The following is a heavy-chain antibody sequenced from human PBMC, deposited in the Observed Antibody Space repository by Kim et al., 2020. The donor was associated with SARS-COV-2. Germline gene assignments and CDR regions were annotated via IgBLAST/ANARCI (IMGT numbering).Heavy chain of an antibody. CDR1: GGSISSSGYY. D-gene: IGHD3-22*01. CDR2: IYYSGST. CDR3: VRLSGYYYADFDS. Sequence: SETLSLTCTVSGGSISSSGYYWGWIRQPPGKGLEWIGSIYYSGSTYYNPSLKSRITISVDTSKNQFSLKLSSVTAEDTAVYHCVRLSGYYYADFDSWGQG. J-gene: IGHJ4*02. V-gene: IGHV4-39*01.